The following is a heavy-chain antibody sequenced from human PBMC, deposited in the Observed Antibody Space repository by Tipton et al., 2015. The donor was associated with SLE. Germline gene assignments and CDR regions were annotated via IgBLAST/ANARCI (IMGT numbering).Heavy chain of an antibody. CDR3: AKEQQQPDYFDY. J-gene: IGHJ4*02. V-gene: IGHV3-30*02. D-gene: IGHD6-13*01. CDR2: VWFDGTNT. Sequence: SLRLSCAASGFTFSTYGMHWVRQAPGKGLEWVAFVWFDGTNTFCADSVKGRFTISRDNSKNTVYPQMESLRPEDTAVYYCAKEQQQPDYFDYWGQGTLVTVSS. CDR1: GFTFSTYG.